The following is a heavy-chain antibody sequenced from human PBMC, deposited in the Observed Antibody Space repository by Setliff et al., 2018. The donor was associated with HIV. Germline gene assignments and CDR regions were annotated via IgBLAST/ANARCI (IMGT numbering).Heavy chain of an antibody. J-gene: IGHJ5*02. CDR2: ISISGDT. D-gene: IGHD6-19*01. V-gene: IGHV4-4*07. CDR1: GGSISSYY. CDR3: ARDLTTISVTGINWFDP. Sequence: PSETLSLTCTVSGGSISSYYWSWIRQPAGKRLEWIGRISISGDTNYNPSLKSRATMSLDTSKNQFSLKLNSVTAADTAMYYCARDLTTISVTGINWFDPWGQGTLVTVSS.